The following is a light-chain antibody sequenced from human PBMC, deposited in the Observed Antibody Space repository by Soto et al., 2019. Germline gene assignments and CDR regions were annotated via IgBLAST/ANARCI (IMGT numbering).Light chain of an antibody. CDR1: SSDVGGYDY. Sequence: LTQPASVSGSPGQSITISCTGTSSDVGGYDYVSWYQLHPGKAPKLMVFEVSNRPSGVSYRFSGSKSGNTASLTISGLQAEEEADYFCSSYSISTAYLFGTGTKVTVL. V-gene: IGLV2-14*01. CDR2: EVS. CDR3: SSYSISTAYL. J-gene: IGLJ1*01.